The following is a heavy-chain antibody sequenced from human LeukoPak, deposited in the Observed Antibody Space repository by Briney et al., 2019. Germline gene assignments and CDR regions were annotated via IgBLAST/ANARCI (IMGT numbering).Heavy chain of an antibody. V-gene: IGHV4-30-4*08. Sequence: SETLSLTCTVSGGSISSGDYYWSWIRQPPGKGLEWIGYIYYSGSTYYNPSLKSRVTISVDTSKNQFSLKLSSVTAADTAVYYCARTYSSSWYRHYNMDVWGKGTTVTVSS. J-gene: IGHJ6*03. D-gene: IGHD6-13*01. CDR2: IYYSGST. CDR3: ARTYSSSWYRHYNMDV. CDR1: GGSISSGDYY.